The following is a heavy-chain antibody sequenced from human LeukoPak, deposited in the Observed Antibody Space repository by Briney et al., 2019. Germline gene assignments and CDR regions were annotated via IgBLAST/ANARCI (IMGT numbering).Heavy chain of an antibody. Sequence: SETLSLTCTVSGDSISSYYWSWIRQPPGKGLEWLGYIYYSGSTDFNPSLKSRVTISLDTSRTQFSLKLTSVTAADTAVYYCARHRIAAAAYGGPDAFDIWGQGTKVTVSS. CDR2: IYYSGST. CDR3: ARHRIAAAAYGGPDAFDI. CDR1: GDSISSYY. J-gene: IGHJ3*02. V-gene: IGHV4-59*08. D-gene: IGHD6-13*01.